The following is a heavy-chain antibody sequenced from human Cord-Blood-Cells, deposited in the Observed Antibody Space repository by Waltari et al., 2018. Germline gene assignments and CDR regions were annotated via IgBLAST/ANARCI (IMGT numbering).Heavy chain of an antibody. CDR2: IRYDGSNK. D-gene: IGHD7-27*01. Sequence: QVQLVESGGGVVQPGGSLRLSCAASGFTFSSYGMHWVRQAPGKVLEWVAFIRYDGSNKYYADSVKGRFTISRDNSKNTLYLQMNSLRAEDTAVYYCAKAETGGFDAFDIWGQGTMVTVSS. V-gene: IGHV3-30*02. J-gene: IGHJ3*02. CDR1: GFTFSSYG. CDR3: AKAETGGFDAFDI.